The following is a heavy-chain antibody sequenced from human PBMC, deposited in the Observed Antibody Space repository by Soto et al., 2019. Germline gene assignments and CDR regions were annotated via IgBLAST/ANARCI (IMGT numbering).Heavy chain of an antibody. D-gene: IGHD3-10*01. CDR2: INHSGST. CDR3: ARVYYYYGSGGYPGDYYYYGMDV. V-gene: IGHV4-31*02. CDR1: GGSIRSGGYY. Sequence: SETLSLTYTVSGGSIRSGGYYWSWIRQHPGKGLEWIGEINHSGSTNYNPSLKSRVTISVDTSKNQFSLKLSPVTAADTAVYYCARVYYYYGSGGYPGDYYYYGMDVWGQGTTVTVSS. J-gene: IGHJ6*02.